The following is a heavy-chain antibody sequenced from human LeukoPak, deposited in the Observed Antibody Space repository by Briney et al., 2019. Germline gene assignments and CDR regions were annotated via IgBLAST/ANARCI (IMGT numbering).Heavy chain of an antibody. CDR2: ITGSGAGT. CDR3: TKDPNGDYVGAFDF. Sequence: GGSLRLSCAASGFTFSYYWMTWVRQAPGKGLEWVSSITGSGAGTSYADSVKGRFTISRDNSKSTLFLQMNSLRAEDTAVYYCTKDPNGDYVGAFDFWGQGTMVTVSS. J-gene: IGHJ3*01. V-gene: IGHV3-23*01. D-gene: IGHD4-17*01. CDR1: GFTFSYYW.